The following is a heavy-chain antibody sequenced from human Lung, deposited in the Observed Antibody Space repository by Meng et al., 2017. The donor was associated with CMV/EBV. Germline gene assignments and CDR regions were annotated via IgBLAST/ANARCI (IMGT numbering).Heavy chain of an antibody. CDR1: GFTVSSKY. J-gene: IGHJ3*02. V-gene: IGHV3-66*02. D-gene: IGHD3-22*01. CDR2: FYRSGST. CDR3: ASDSSGFYNDVFDI. Sequence: GESLKISCTASGFTVSSKYMNWVRQAPGKGLEWVSVFYRSGSTYYADSVKGRFTIARDNSKNTLYLQMKSLRVEDTAVYYCASDSSGFYNDVFDIWGKGKXVNVAS.